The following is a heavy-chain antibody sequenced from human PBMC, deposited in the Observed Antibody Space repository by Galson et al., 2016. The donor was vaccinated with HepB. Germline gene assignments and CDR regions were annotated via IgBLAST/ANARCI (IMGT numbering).Heavy chain of an antibody. CDR3: ARVLRTSLVVVVRTGAFDI. Sequence: SETLSLTCTVSGAFLNDDRYYWSWIRQHPGKGLEWIGSVYYSGSTYYTPSLESRVTLSVDTSKKQFSLNLSSVTAADTAVYYCARVLRTSLVVVVRTGAFDIWGQGTMVTVSS. CDR2: VYYSGST. CDR1: GAFLNDDRYY. V-gene: IGHV4-39*07. D-gene: IGHD3-22*01. J-gene: IGHJ3*02.